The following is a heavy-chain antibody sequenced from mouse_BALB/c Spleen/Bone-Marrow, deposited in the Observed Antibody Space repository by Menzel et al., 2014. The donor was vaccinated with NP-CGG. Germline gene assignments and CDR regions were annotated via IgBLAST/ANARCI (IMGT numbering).Heavy chain of an antibody. CDR2: INPSSGYT. Sequence: QVQLQQSGAELARTGASVKMSCRASGYTFTTYTIHWVRQRPGQGLEWIGHINPSSGYTNYNQKFKDKATLTADKSSSTAYMQLSSLTSEDSAVYYCARRDDGYVFFDYWGQGTTLTVSS. CDR1: GYTFTTYT. V-gene: IGHV1-4*01. D-gene: IGHD2-3*01. CDR3: ARRDDGYVFFDY. J-gene: IGHJ2*01.